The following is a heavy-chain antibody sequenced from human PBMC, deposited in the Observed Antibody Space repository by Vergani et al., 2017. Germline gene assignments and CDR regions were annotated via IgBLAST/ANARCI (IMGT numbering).Heavy chain of an antibody. CDR2: IRSKANSYAT. V-gene: IGHV3-73*02. J-gene: IGHJ6*02. CDR3: TRDIVVVPAATGISV. Sequence: EVQLVESGGGLVQPGGSLKLSCAASGFTFSGSAMHWVRQASGKGLEWVGRIRSKANSYATAYAASVKGRFTISRDDSTNTAYLQMNSLKTEDTAVYYCTRDIVVVPAATGISVWGQGTTVTVSS. D-gene: IGHD2-2*01. CDR1: GFTFSGSA.